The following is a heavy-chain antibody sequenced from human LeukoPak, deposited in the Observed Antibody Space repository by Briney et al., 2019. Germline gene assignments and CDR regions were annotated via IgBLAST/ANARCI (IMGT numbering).Heavy chain of an antibody. D-gene: IGHD4-17*01. J-gene: IGHJ3*02. Sequence: SETLSLTCTVSGGSISSYYWSWIRQPPGKGLEWIGSIYHSGSTYYNPSLKSRVTISVDTSKNQFSLKLSSVTAADTAVYYCATTRTSTVTRSILNAFDIGGQGKRVTVS. CDR3: ATTRTSTVTRSILNAFDI. V-gene: IGHV4-59*04. CDR2: IYHSGST. CDR1: GGSISSYY.